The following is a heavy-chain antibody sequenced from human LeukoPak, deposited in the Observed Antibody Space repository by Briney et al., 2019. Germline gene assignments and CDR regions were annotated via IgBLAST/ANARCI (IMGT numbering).Heavy chain of an antibody. Sequence: PGGSLRLSCAASGFTFSSYAMSWVRQAPGKGLEWVSAISDSGGNTYFADSVKGRFIISRDNSKNTLYLQMNSLRAEDTAVYYCAQQYTSGWYTSEFHDWGQGTLVTVSS. CDR3: AQQYTSGWYTSEFHD. J-gene: IGHJ4*02. V-gene: IGHV3-23*01. CDR1: GFTFSSYA. D-gene: IGHD6-19*01. CDR2: ISDSGGNT.